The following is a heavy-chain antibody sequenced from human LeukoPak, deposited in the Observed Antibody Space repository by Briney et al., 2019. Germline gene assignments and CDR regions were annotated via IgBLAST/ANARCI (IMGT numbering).Heavy chain of an antibody. Sequence: ASVKVSCKASGGTFSSYAISWVRQAPGQGLEWMGGIIPIFGTANYAQKFQGRVTITADESTSTAYMELSSLRSEGTAVYYCARTTVTAYYYYYYYMDVWGKGTTVTVSS. CDR2: IIPIFGTA. CDR1: GGTFSSYA. D-gene: IGHD4-17*01. J-gene: IGHJ6*03. CDR3: ARTTVTAYYYYYYYMDV. V-gene: IGHV1-69*13.